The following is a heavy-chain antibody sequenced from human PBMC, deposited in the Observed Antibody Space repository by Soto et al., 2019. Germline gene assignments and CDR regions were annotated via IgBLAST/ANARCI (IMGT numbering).Heavy chain of an antibody. CDR2: IYWDDDK. CDR1: GFSLSTSGVG. Sequence: FGPTLVNPTQTLTLTCTFSGFSLSTSGVGVGWIRQPPGKALEWLALIYWDDDKRYSPSLRSRLTISKDTSKNQVVLTMTNMDPVDTATYYCIQSRCGGDCLQSYASHYYYGMDVWGQGTTVTVS. V-gene: IGHV2-5*02. J-gene: IGHJ6*02. CDR3: IQSRCGGDCLQSYASHYYYGMDV. D-gene: IGHD2-21*02.